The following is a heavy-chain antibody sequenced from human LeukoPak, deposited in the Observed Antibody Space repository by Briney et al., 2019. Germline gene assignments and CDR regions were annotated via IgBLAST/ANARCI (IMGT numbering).Heavy chain of an antibody. V-gene: IGHV3-23*01. CDR3: AKCGSSTSCRSFDY. D-gene: IGHD2-2*01. CDR2: IGSSGGST. CDR1: GITVSTTY. Sequence: GGSLRLSCAASGITVSTTYMSWVRQAPGKGLEWVSVIGSSGGSTYYADSVKGRFTISRDNSKNTLYLQMNSLRAEDTAVYYCAKCGSSTSCRSFDYWGQGTLVTVSS. J-gene: IGHJ4*02.